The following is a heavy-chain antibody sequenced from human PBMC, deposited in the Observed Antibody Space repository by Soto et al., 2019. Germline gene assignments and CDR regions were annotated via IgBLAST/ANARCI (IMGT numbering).Heavy chain of an antibody. CDR1: GFTFSSYA. J-gene: IGHJ6*02. Sequence: PGGSLRLSCAASGFTFSSYAMHWVRQAPGKGLEWVAVISYDGSNKYYADSVKGRFTISRDNSKNTLYLQMNSLRAEDTAVYYCARVPPLWFGELSQLRDYYYGMDVWGQGTTVTVSS. V-gene: IGHV3-30-3*01. CDR3: ARVPPLWFGELSQLRDYYYGMDV. CDR2: ISYDGSNK. D-gene: IGHD3-10*01.